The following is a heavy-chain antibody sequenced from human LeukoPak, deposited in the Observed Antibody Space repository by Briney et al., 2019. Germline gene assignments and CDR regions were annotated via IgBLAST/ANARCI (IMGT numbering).Heavy chain of an antibody. D-gene: IGHD2-15*01. CDR2: TKQDGSEK. V-gene: IGHV3-7*01. Sequence: GGSLRLSCAASGFTFSRYSMSWVRQAPGKGLEWVANTKQDGSEKYYVDSVKGRFTISRDNAKNSLSLQMNSLRVEDTAVYYCARMNAYCSGGSCYSGQDWIDPWGQGSQVTVSS. CDR1: GFTFSRYS. CDR3: ARMNAYCSGGSCYSGQDWIDP. J-gene: IGHJ5*02.